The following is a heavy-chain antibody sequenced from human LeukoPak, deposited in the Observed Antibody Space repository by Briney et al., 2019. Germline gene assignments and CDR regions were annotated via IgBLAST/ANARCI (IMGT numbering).Heavy chain of an antibody. CDR1: GYTFTSYG. J-gene: IGHJ4*02. CDR2: INPNSGGT. CDR3: ARELDTAMVPDY. Sequence: ASVKVSCKASGYTFTSYGISRVRQAPGQGLEWMGWINPNSGGTNYAQKFQGRVTMTRDTSISTAYMELSRLRSDDTAVYYCARELDTAMVPDYWGQGTLVTVSS. D-gene: IGHD5-18*01. V-gene: IGHV1-2*02.